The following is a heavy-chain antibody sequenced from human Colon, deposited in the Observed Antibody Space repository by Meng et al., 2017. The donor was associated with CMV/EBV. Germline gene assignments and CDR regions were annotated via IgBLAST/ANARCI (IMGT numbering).Heavy chain of an antibody. CDR2: SYSTGST. J-gene: IGHJ2*01. CDR3: ARHNSGSNWYFDL. CDR1: GGSISSTHYY. Sequence: VSGGSISSTHYYWGWIRQPPGKGLEWIGSSYSTGSTYYHPSLRSRVTISLDTSKNHFSLNLNAVTAADTAVYYCARHNSGSNWYFDLWGRGTLVTVSS. D-gene: IGHD3-10*01. V-gene: IGHV4-39*01.